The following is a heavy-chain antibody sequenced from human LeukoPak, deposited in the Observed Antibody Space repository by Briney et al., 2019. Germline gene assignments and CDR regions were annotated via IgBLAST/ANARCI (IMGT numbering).Heavy chain of an antibody. CDR1: GFTFSGSA. CDR3: IGYCSGGSCYTGNHFDY. D-gene: IGHD2-15*01. V-gene: IGHV3-73*01. Sequence: GGSLRLSCAASGFTFSGSAMHWVRQASGKGLEWVGRIRSKANSYATAYAASVKGRFTISRDDSKSTAYLQMNSLKTEDTAVYYCIGYCSGGSCYTGNHFDYWGQGTLVTVSS. CDR2: IRSKANSYAT. J-gene: IGHJ4*02.